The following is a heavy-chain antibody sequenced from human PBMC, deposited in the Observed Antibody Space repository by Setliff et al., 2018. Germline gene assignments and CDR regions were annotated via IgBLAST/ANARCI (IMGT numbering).Heavy chain of an antibody. J-gene: IGHJ6*03. V-gene: IGHV1-69*13. Sequence: VKVSCKASGYIFTSYGFSWVRQAPGQGLEWMGGIIPIFGTTDYAQKFQGRVTIITDESTSTAYMELSSLRSEDTAVYFCAREGVDTRSSTDYRYYMDVWGKGTTVTVSS. CDR3: AREGVDTRSSTDYRYYMDV. CDR1: GYIFTSYG. CDR2: IIPIFGTT. D-gene: IGHD5-18*01.